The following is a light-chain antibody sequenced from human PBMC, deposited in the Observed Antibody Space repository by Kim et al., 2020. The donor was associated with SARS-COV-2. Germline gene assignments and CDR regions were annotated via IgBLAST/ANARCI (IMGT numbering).Light chain of an antibody. CDR2: EQN. Sequence: GRTVNIPGTRNSGSIASSPVQRYRQRPGSAPTTVIYEQNRRPSGVPNRFSGSIDTSSNSASLSISGLTTEDEADYYCQSSDDTSVVIGGGTKVTVL. J-gene: IGLJ2*01. CDR3: QSSDDTSVV. V-gene: IGLV6-57*03. CDR1: SGSIASSP.